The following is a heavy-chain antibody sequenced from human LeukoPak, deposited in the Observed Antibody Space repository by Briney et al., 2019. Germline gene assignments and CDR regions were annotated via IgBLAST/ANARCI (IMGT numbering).Heavy chain of an antibody. J-gene: IGHJ4*02. CDR2: IYYSGST. CDR3: ARERLGGSYYRPVDY. Sequence: SETLSLTCTVSGGSISSYYWSWIRQPPGKGLEWTGYIYYSGSTNYNPSLKSRVTISVDTSKNQFSLKLSSVSAEDTALYYCARERLGGSYYRPVDYWGQGTLVTVSS. CDR1: GGSISSYY. V-gene: IGHV4-59*12. D-gene: IGHD1-26*01.